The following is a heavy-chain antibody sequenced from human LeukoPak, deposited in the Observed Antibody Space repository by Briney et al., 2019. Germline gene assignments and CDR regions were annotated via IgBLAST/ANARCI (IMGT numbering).Heavy chain of an antibody. J-gene: IGHJ6*02. Sequence: GGSLRLSCAASGFTFRIYAMSWVRQAPGKGLEWVSGISGSDASTFYADSVMGRFTISRDNSKNTLYLQMNSLRAEDTAVYYCARGSTQWLAYYYYGMDVWGQGTTVTVSS. CDR1: GFTFRIYA. V-gene: IGHV3-23*01. D-gene: IGHD6-19*01. CDR3: ARGSTQWLAYYYYGMDV. CDR2: ISGSDAST.